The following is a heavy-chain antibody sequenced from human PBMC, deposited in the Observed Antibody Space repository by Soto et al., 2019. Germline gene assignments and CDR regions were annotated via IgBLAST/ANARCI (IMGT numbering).Heavy chain of an antibody. J-gene: IGHJ5*02. CDR2: IYWDDDK. D-gene: IGHD1-1*01. CDR1: GFSLSTSGVG. CDR3: AHCTTGTTSPLPLFDP. V-gene: IGHV2-5*02. Sequence: GSGPTLVNPTQTLTLTCTFSGFSLSTSGVGVGWIRQPPGKALEWLALIYWDDDKRYSPSLKSRLTITKDTSKNQVVLTMTNMDPVDTATYYCAHCTTGTTSPLPLFDPWGQGTLVTVSS.